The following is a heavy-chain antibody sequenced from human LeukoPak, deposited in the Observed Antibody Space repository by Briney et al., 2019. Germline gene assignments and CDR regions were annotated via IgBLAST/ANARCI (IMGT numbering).Heavy chain of an antibody. CDR3: ARVGRATVVTPEGYFDY. CDR2: IYQSGST. V-gene: IGHV4-4*02. CDR1: GGSTSSSNW. J-gene: IGHJ4*02. D-gene: IGHD4-23*01. Sequence: SETLSLTCAGSGGSTSSSNWWSWVRQPPGKGLEWIGEIYQSGSTNYNPSLKSRVTISEDKSKNQFSLKLSSVTAADTAVYYCARVGRATVVTPEGYFDYWGQGTLVTVSS.